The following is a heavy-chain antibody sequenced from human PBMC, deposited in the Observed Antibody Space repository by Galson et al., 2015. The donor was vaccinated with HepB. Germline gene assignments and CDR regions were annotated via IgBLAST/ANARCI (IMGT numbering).Heavy chain of an antibody. Sequence: LSLTCTVSGGSISSGHYYWSWIRQHPGKGLEWIGCIYSSGNAYYNPSLKSRVTISVDTSKDHLSLKLRSVTAADTAVHYCARGSRSPMVRTFDYWGQGTLVTVSS. D-gene: IGHD3-10*01. V-gene: IGHV4-31*03. CDR1: GGSISSGHYY. CDR3: ARGSRSPMVRTFDY. CDR2: IYSSGNA. J-gene: IGHJ4*02.